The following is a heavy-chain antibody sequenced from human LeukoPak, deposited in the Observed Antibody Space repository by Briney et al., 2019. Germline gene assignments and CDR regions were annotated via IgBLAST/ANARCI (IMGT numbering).Heavy chain of an antibody. V-gene: IGHV4-34*01. CDR1: GGSFSGYY. Sequence: KSSETLSLTCAVYGGSFSGYYWSWIRQPPGKGLEWIGEINHSGSTNYNPSLKSRVTISVDTSKNQFSLKLSSVTAADTAVYYCARGRNSSGYYPYYYYYYYYMDVWGKGTTVTVSS. CDR3: ARGRNSSGYYPYYYYYYYYMDV. J-gene: IGHJ6*03. D-gene: IGHD3-22*01. CDR2: INHSGST.